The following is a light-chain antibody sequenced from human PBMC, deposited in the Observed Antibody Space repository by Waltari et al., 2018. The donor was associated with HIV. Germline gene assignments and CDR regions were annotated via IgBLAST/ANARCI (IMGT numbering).Light chain of an antibody. Sequence: QSALTQPRSVSGSPGQSVTISCTGTSSDVGGYNSVSWYQQHPGKAPKLMIYDVSKRPSGVPDRFSGSKAGTSATLGITGLQTGDEADYYCGTWDSSLSAGGVFGGGTKLTVL. J-gene: IGLJ2*01. V-gene: IGLV2-11*01. CDR3: GTWDSSLSAGGV. CDR1: SSDVGGYNS. CDR2: DVS.